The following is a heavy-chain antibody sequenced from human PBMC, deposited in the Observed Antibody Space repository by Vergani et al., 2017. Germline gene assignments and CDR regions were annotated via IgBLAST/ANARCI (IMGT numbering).Heavy chain of an antibody. D-gene: IGHD5-18*01. Sequence: QVQLVESGGGLVKPGGSLRLSCAASGFSFSDHYMTWIRQAPGKGLEWVSYISNSGNTIEYADSVKGRFSISRDNAKSSLFLQMDSLRAEDTAVYYCAKDRYSYGYAPFDYWGQGTLVTVSS. J-gene: IGHJ4*02. CDR1: GFSFSDHY. CDR2: ISNSGNTI. CDR3: AKDRYSYGYAPFDY. V-gene: IGHV3-11*01.